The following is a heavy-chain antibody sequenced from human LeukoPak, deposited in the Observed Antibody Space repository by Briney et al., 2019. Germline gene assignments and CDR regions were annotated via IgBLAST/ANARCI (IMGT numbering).Heavy chain of an antibody. Sequence: GASVKVSCKASGYTFIRYAINWLRQVPGQGLEWMGWINMYTANPAYAQGFTERFVFSLDTSVSTAYLEISNLKAEDTAVYYCARHDNDDDFDYWGQGTLVTASS. CDR2: INMYTANP. V-gene: IGHV7-4-1*02. D-gene: IGHD3-16*01. J-gene: IGHJ4*02. CDR3: ARHDNDDDFDY. CDR1: GYTFIRYA.